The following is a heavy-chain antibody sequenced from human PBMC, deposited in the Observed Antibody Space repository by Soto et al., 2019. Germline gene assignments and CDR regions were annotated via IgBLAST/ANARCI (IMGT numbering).Heavy chain of an antibody. D-gene: IGHD3-9*01. Sequence: GGSLRLSCAASGFTFSDYYMSWIRQAPGKGLEWVSYISSSSSYTNYADSVKGRFTISRDNARNSVYLQIHSLRTDDTAVYYCARSFDSVGDSWGQGTLVTVSS. CDR1: GFTFSDYY. V-gene: IGHV3-11*06. CDR3: ARSFDSVGDS. J-gene: IGHJ4*02. CDR2: ISSSSSYT.